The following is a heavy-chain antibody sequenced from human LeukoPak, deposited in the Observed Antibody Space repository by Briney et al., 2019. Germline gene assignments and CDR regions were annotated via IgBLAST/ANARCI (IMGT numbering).Heavy chain of an antibody. CDR1: GYTFTSYG. J-gene: IGHJ3*02. V-gene: IGHV1-18*01. CDR3: ARESVGPSGDAVFDI. Sequence: ASVKVSCKASGYTFTSYGISWVRQTPGQGLEWMGWISAYNGNTNYALKLQGRVTMTTDTSTSTAYMELRSLRSDDTAVFYCARESVGPSGDAVFDIWGQGTMVTVSS. CDR2: ISAYNGNT. D-gene: IGHD1-26*01.